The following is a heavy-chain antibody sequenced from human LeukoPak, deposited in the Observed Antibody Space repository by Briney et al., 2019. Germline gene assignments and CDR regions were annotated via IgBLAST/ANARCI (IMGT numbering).Heavy chain of an antibody. V-gene: IGHV3-7*01. CDR3: ARDKVVGASHFDS. CDR2: IKQDGSDT. J-gene: IGHJ4*02. CDR1: GFTFSNYW. Sequence: GGSLRLSCVASGFTFSNYWMSWVRQAPGKGLEWVANIKQDGSDTFYVDSVKGRFTISRDNAKNSVYLHMNSLRAEDTAVYYCARDKVVGASHFDSWDQGTLVTVSS. D-gene: IGHD1-26*01.